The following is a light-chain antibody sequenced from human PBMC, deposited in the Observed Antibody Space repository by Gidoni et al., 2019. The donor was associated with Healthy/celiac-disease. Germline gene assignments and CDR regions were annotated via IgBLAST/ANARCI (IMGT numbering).Light chain of an antibody. CDR1: QSVSSSY. V-gene: IGKV3-20*01. CDR2: GAS. J-gene: IGKJ2*01. Sequence: EIVLTQSPGTLSLSPGERATLPCRASQSVSSSYLAWYQQKPGQAPTLLIYGASSRATGIPDRFSGSGSGTDFTLTISRLEPEDFAVYYCQQYGSSLYTFGQGTKLEIK. CDR3: QQYGSSLYT.